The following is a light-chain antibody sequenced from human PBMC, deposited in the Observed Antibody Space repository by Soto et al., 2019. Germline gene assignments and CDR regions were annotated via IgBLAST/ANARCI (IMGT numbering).Light chain of an antibody. CDR3: SSYTSINTL. V-gene: IGLV2-14*01. J-gene: IGLJ2*01. CDR1: SSDVGGYNF. Sequence: QSALTQPASVSGSPGQSITISCTGTSSDVGGYNFVSWYQQHPGKAPKLIIYDVSNRPSGVSNRFSGSKSGNTASLTISGLQTEDEADYYCSSYTSINTLFGGGTKLTVL. CDR2: DVS.